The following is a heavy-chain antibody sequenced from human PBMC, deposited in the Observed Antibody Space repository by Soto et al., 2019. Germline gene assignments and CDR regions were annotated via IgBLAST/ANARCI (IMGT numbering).Heavy chain of an antibody. J-gene: IGHJ5*02. Sequence: SETLSLTCTVSGGSISSSSYYWGWIRQPPGKGLEWIGSIYYSGSTYYNPSLKSRVTISVDTSKNQFSLKLSSVTAADTAVYYCARHIREGELYNWFDPWGQGTLVTVSS. CDR3: ARHIREGELYNWFDP. CDR1: GGSISSSSYY. V-gene: IGHV4-39*01. CDR2: IYYSGST. D-gene: IGHD1-1*01.